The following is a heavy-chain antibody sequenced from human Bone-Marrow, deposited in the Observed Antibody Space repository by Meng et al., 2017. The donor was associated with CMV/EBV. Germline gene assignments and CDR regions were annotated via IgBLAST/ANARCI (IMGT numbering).Heavy chain of an antibody. D-gene: IGHD3-10*01. CDR1: GFTFTSSA. V-gene: IGHV3-23*05. Sequence: GESLKISCAASGFTFTSSAMSWVRQAPGKGLEWVSSIDISGGSTYYADSVRGRFTISRDNSKNMLYLQMNSLRAEDTAVYYCAKDLPGVVWFGEWGQGPLVTVSS. J-gene: IGHJ4*02. CDR3: AKDLPGVVWFGE. CDR2: IDISGGST.